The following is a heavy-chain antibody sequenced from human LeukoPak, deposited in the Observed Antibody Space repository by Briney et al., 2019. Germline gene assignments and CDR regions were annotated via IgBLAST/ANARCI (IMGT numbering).Heavy chain of an antibody. CDR1: GVSISSGDYY. V-gene: IGHV4-30-4*01. D-gene: IGHD4-17*01. J-gene: IGHJ2*01. Sequence: SQTLSLTCTVSGVSISSGDYYWSWIRQPPGEGLEWIGYIYYSGSTYYNPSLKSRVTISVDTSKNQFSLKLSSVTAADTAVYYCASRDTTSYWYFDLWGRGTLVTVSS. CDR3: ASRDTTSYWYFDL. CDR2: IYYSGST.